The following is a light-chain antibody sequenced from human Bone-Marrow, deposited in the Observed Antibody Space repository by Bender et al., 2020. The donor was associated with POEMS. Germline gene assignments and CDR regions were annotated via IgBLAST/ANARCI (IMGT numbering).Light chain of an antibody. J-gene: IGLJ2*01. V-gene: IGLV2-14*01. CDR1: SSDVGGYEY. CDR2: EVS. Sequence: QSALTQPASVSGSPGQSITISCTGTSSDVGGYEYVSWYQQYSGKAPKLIFYEVSNRPSGVSNRFSASKSGNTASLTISGLQADDEADYYCSSYTTNSHGVVFGGGTKLTVL. CDR3: SSYTTNSHGVV.